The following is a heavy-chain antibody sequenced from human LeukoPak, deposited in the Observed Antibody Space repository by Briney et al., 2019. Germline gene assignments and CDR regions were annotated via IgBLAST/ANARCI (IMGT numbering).Heavy chain of an antibody. V-gene: IGHV3-64*04. J-gene: IGHJ4*02. CDR1: GFTFNTYK. CDR2: ISGDGGIT. D-gene: IGHD2-2*03. CDR3: AKEFGYCSSTSCSYFDY. Sequence: GGSLRLSCSASGFTFNTYKMHWVRQAPGKGLEYVSAISGDGGITFYANSAKGRFIISRDNSKNTLYLQMNSLRAEDTAVYYCAKEFGYCSSTSCSYFDYWGQGTLVTVSS.